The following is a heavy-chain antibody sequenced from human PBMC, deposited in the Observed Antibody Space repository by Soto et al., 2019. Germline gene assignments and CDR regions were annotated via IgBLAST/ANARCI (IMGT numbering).Heavy chain of an antibody. J-gene: IGHJ4*02. CDR1: GFTLSTYA. Sequence: EVQLVESGGDLVQPGGSLRLSCTASGFTLSTYAMNWVRQEPGKGLEWVSYISGSSSTIYYADSVRGRFTISRDNAKNSLYLTMNSLRAEDTAVFYCARRQYSPSWHFDYWGQGTLVTVSS. CDR3: ARRQYSPSWHFDY. V-gene: IGHV3-48*01. D-gene: IGHD6-13*01. CDR2: ISGSSSTI.